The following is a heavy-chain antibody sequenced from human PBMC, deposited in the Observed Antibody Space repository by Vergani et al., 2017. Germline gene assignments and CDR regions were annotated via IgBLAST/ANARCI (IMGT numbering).Heavy chain of an antibody. Sequence: QVQLQQWGAGLLKPSETLSLTCAVYGGSFSGYYWSWIRQPPGKGLEWIGEINHSGSTNYNPSLKSRVTISVDTSKNQFSLKLSSVTAADTAVYYCATTDYGDYCFDYWGQGTLVTVSS. CDR1: GGSFSGYY. V-gene: IGHV4-34*01. CDR2: INHSGST. J-gene: IGHJ4*02. D-gene: IGHD4-17*01. CDR3: ATTDYGDYCFDY.